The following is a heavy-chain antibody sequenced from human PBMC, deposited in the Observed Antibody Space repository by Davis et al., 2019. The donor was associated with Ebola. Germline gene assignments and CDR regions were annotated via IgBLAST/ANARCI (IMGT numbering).Heavy chain of an antibody. Sequence: SVKVSCKASGGTFSSYAISWVRQAPGQGLEWMGEIIPIFGTANYAQKFQGRVTITADESTSTAYMELSSLRSEDTAVYYCASTLPRYCSSTSCAKLDYYYMDVWGKGTTVTVSS. CDR1: GGTFSSYA. J-gene: IGHJ6*03. V-gene: IGHV1-69*13. D-gene: IGHD2-2*01. CDR2: IIPIFGTA. CDR3: ASTLPRYCSSTSCAKLDYYYMDV.